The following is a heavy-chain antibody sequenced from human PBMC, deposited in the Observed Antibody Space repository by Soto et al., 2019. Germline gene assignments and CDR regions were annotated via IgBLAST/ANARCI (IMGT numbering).Heavy chain of an antibody. D-gene: IGHD6-19*01. CDR2: ISGSGGST. CDR1: GFTFSSYA. Sequence: WGSLRLSCAASGFTFSSYAMSWVRQAPGKGLEWVSAISGSGGSTYYADSVKGRFTISRDNSKNTLYLQMNSLRAEDTAVYYCAKDRTAVTRGAEYFQHWGQGTLVTVPS. J-gene: IGHJ1*01. CDR3: AKDRTAVTRGAEYFQH. V-gene: IGHV3-23*01.